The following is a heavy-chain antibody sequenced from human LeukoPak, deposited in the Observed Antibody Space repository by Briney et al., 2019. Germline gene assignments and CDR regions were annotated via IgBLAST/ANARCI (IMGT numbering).Heavy chain of an antibody. D-gene: IGHD3/OR15-3a*01. CDR3: ARQEIGLRSFDP. V-gene: IGHV4-39*01. Sequence: SETLSLTCTVSGGSISGSTYYWGWIRQPPGKGLEWIGSIYYSGSTYYNTSLKSRVTISVDTSKNQFSLRLNSVTAADTAVYYCARQEIGLRSFDPWGQGTLVTVSS. CDR2: IYYSGST. CDR1: GGSISGSTYY. J-gene: IGHJ5*02.